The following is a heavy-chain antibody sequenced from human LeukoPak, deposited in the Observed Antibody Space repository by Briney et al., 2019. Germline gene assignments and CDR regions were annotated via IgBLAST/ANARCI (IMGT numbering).Heavy chain of an antibody. J-gene: IGHJ6*03. CDR3: TRGSIAYYYMDV. D-gene: IGHD3-22*01. CDR2: IKQDGSEK. V-gene: IGHV3-7*04. CDR1: GFTFSSYW. Sequence: GGSLRLSCAASGFTFSSYWMSWVRQAPGKGLEWVANIKQDGSEKYYVDSVKGRFTISGDNAKNSLYLQMNSLRAEDTAVYYCTRGSIAYYYMDVWGKGTTVTISS.